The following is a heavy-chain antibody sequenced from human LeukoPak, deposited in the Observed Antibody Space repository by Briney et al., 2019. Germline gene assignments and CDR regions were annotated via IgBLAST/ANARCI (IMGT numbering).Heavy chain of an antibody. CDR3: AKEGPPDYHDGIEVDYFDY. J-gene: IGHJ4*02. CDR2: IRGSGGST. CDR1: GFTFSSYA. Sequence: GGSLRLSCAASGFTFSSYAMSWVRHAPGKGLEWVSAIRGSGGSTYYADSVKGRFTISRDNSKNTLYLQMNSLRAEDTAVYYCAKEGPPDYHDGIEVDYFDYWGQGTLVTVSS. V-gene: IGHV3-23*01. D-gene: IGHD3-22*01.